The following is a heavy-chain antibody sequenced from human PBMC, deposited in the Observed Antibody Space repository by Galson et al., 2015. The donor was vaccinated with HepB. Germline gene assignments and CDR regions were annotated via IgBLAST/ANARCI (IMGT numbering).Heavy chain of an antibody. V-gene: IGHV3-30-3*01. CDR2: ISYDGSNK. D-gene: IGHD2-15*01. CDR1: GFTFSSYA. CDR3: ARDTYCSGGSCYQEFDY. J-gene: IGHJ4*02. Sequence: SLRLSCAASGFTFSSYAMHWVRQAPGKGLEWVAVISYDGSNKYYADSVKGRFTISRDNSKNTLYLQMNSLRAEDTAVYYSARDTYCSGGSCYQEFDYWGQGTLVTVSS.